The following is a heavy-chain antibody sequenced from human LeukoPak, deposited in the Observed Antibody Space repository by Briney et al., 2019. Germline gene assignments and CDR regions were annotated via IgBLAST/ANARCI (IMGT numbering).Heavy chain of an antibody. V-gene: IGHV3-48*01. Sequence: GGSLRLSCAASGFAFSSYSMNRVRQAPGKGLEWVSYNSSSSSTIYYADSVKGRFTISRDNAKNSLYLQMNSLRAEDTAVYYCARENVAGTDYYYGMDVWGQGTTVTVSS. CDR3: ARENVAGTDYYYGMDV. CDR2: NSSSSSTI. D-gene: IGHD6-19*01. J-gene: IGHJ6*02. CDR1: GFAFSSYS.